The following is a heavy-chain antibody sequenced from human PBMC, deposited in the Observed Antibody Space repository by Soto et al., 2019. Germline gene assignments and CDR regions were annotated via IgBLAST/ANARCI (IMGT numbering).Heavy chain of an antibody. D-gene: IGHD5-12*01. CDR2: ISFDGDKI. CDR3: AREDDYNYRSFNYGLDV. V-gene: IGHV3-30-3*01. J-gene: IGHJ6*02. CDR1: GFTFKNYA. Sequence: QAQLVESGGGVVQPGRSLRLSCAASGFTFKNYALHWVRQAPGKGLEWVAVISFDGDKIYYSDSVKGRFTVSRDNFKNMLYLQMNSLRLEDAGLYFCAREDDYNYRSFNYGLDVWGQGTTVTVSS.